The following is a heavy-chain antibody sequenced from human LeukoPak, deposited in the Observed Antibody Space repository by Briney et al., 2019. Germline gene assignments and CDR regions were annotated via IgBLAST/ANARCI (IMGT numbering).Heavy chain of an antibody. J-gene: IGHJ6*02. CDR1: GGSFSGYY. CDR3: ARYCSGGSCYYYGMDV. V-gene: IGHV4-34*01. Sequence: PSETLSLTCAVYGGSFSGYYWSWIRQPPGKGLEWIGEINHSGSTNYNPSLKSRVTISVDTSKNQFSLKLSSVTAADTAVYYCARYCSGGSCYYYGMDVWGQGTTVTVSS. CDR2: INHSGST. D-gene: IGHD2-15*01.